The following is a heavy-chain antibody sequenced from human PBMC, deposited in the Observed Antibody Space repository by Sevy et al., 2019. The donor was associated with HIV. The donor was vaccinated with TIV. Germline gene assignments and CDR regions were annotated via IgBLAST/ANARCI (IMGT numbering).Heavy chain of an antibody. D-gene: IGHD4-17*01. V-gene: IGHV3-30-3*01. J-gene: IGHJ4*02. CDR3: AREATVVTLATYYFDY. CDR2: ISYDGSNK. Sequence: GGSLRLSCAASGFTFSSYAMHWVRQAPGKGLEWVAVISYDGSNKYYADSVKGRFTISRDNSKNTLYLQMNSLTAEDTAVYYCAREATVVTLATYYFDYWGQGTLVTVSS. CDR1: GFTFSSYA.